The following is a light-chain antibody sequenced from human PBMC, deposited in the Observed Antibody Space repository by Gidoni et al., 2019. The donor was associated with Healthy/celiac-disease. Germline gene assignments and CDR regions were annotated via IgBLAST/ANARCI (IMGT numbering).Light chain of an antibody. CDR1: QDISNY. V-gene: IGKV1-33*01. CDR3: QQYHNLPR. CDR2: DAS. Sequence: DVQMTQSPSSLSASVGDRVTLTCQASQDISNYLNLYQQKPGKAPKLLIYDASNLETGVPSRFSGSGSGTDFTFTISSLQPADIASYYCQQYHNLPRFGPGTKVDIK. J-gene: IGKJ3*01.